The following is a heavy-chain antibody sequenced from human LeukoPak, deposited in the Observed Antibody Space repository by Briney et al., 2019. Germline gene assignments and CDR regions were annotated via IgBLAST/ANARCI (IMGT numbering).Heavy chain of an antibody. D-gene: IGHD1-26*01. Sequence: GGSLRLSCTASGFTFGDYAMSWVRQAPGKGLEWVGFIRSKAYGGTTEYAASVKGRFTISRDDSKSIAYLQMNSLKTEDTAVYYCTRGARPNYYYYYGMDAWGQGTTVTVSS. CDR1: GFTFGDYA. J-gene: IGHJ6*02. V-gene: IGHV3-49*04. CDR3: TRGARPNYYYYYGMDA. CDR2: IRSKAYGGTT.